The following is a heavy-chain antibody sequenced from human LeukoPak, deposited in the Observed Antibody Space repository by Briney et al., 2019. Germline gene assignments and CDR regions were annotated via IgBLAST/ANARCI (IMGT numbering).Heavy chain of an antibody. CDR1: GGSFSGYY. J-gene: IGHJ2*01. CDR3: ARAFRGMATIIARTSRYFDL. V-gene: IGHV4-34*01. D-gene: IGHD5-12*01. Sequence: SETLSVTCAVYGGSFSGYYWSWIRQPPGNGLEWIGEINHSGSTNYNPSLKSRVTISVDTSKNQFSLKLSSVTAADTAVYYCARAFRGMATIIARTSRYFDLWGRGTLVTVSS. CDR2: INHSGST.